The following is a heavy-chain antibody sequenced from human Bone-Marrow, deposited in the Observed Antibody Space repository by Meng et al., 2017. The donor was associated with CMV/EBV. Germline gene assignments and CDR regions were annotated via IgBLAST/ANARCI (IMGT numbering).Heavy chain of an antibody. J-gene: IGHJ4*02. D-gene: IGHD3-10*01. CDR1: GFIFSSYW. CDR3: ARGKSVNGNAAGS. Sequence: GESMKISCAASGFIFSSYWMSWVRQAPGKGLEWVANIKQDGSEKYYVDSVKGRFTISRDNAKNSLYLQMDSLRAEDTAVYYCARGKSVNGNAAGSWGQGTLVTVSS. CDR2: IKQDGSEK. V-gene: IGHV3-7*01.